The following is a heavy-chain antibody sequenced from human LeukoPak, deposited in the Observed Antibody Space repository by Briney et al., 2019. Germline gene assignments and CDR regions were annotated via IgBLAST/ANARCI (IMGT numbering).Heavy chain of an antibody. Sequence: SETLSLTCTVSGGSISSYYWSWIRQPPGKGLEWIGYIYYSGNTNYNPSLKSRVTISADTSKNQFSLKLNSVTAADTAVYYCARYCSGGSCYSYFDYWGQGTLVTVSS. CDR1: GGSISSYY. J-gene: IGHJ4*02. CDR2: IYYSGNT. V-gene: IGHV4-59*01. D-gene: IGHD2-15*01. CDR3: ARYCSGGSCYSYFDY.